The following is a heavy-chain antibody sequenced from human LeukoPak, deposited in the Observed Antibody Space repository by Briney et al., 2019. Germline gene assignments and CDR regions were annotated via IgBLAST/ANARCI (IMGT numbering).Heavy chain of an antibody. V-gene: IGHV3-7*01. CDR2: IKQDGSEK. D-gene: IGHD1-26*01. Sequence: GGSLRLSCAASGFTFSNYWMSWVRQAPGKGLEWVANIKQDGSEKYYVDSVKGRFTISRDNAKNSLYLQMNSLRAEDTAVYYCARDRGELLDYWGQGTLVTVSS. J-gene: IGHJ4*02. CDR1: GFTFSNYW. CDR3: ARDRGELLDY.